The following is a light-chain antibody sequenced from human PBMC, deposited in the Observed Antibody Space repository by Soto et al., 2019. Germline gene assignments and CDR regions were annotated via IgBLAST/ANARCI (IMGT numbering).Light chain of an antibody. CDR1: SSDVGGYHY. J-gene: IGLJ1*01. CDR2: DVS. V-gene: IGLV2-14*01. CDR3: SSYTTSSTYV. Sequence: QSALSQPASVSGSPGQSITISCTGTSSDVGGYHYVSWYQQYPGKAPKVMIYDVSNRTSGVSNRFSGSKSGNPASLTSSGLAAEDEADYYCSSYTTSSTYVFGTGTKLTVL.